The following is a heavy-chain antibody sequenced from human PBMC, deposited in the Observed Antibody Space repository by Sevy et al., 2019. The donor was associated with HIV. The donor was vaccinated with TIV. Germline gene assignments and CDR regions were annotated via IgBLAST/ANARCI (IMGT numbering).Heavy chain of an antibody. CDR3: ARASSCGGDCYYLQY. CDR1: GDSFSGYT. Sequence: ASVKVSCKSSGDSFSGYTIIWVRQDPGQGLEWMGGIIPISGPAGPTNSAQNFQDRATITADISTHTAYMELSSLRSEDTALYFCARASSCGGDCYYLQYWGQGTLVTVSS. V-gene: IGHV1-69*06. D-gene: IGHD2-21*02. CDR2: IIPISGPAGPT. J-gene: IGHJ1*01.